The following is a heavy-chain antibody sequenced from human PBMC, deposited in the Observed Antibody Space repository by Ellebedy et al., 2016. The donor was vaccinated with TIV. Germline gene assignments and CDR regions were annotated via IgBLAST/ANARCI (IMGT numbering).Heavy chain of an antibody. CDR1: GFTFTSYP. J-gene: IGHJ4*02. CDR3: AKMFGGQSSNSRAPPPYYFDY. V-gene: IGHV3-23*01. Sequence: PGGSLRLSCAASGFTFTSYPMAWVRQAPGKGLEWFSAIGTGGETNYADTVKGRFTISRDTSKTAVYMQMSSLRAEDTATYYCAKMFGGQSSNSRAPPPYYFDYWGQGSLVTVSS. CDR2: IGTGGET. D-gene: IGHD3-10*02.